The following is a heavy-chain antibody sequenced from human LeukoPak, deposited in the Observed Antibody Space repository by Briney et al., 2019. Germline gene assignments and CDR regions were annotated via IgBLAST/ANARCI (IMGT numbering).Heavy chain of an antibody. CDR3: ARGSYCSGGSCKFDY. CDR2: IYYSGST. CDR1: GGSISSYY. Sequence: TSETLSLTCTVSGGSISSYYWSWIRQPPGKGLEWIGYIYYSGSTNYNPSLKSRVTISVDTSKNQFSLKLSSVTATDTAVYYCARGSYCSGGSCKFDYWGQGTLVTVSS. J-gene: IGHJ4*02. V-gene: IGHV4-59*01. D-gene: IGHD2-15*01.